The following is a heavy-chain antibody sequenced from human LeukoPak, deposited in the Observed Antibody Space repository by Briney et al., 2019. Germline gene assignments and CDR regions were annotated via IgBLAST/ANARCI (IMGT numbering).Heavy chain of an antibody. CDR3: ARESGSYYGDAFDI. CDR2: ISGSGSTI. J-gene: IGHJ3*02. D-gene: IGHD1-26*01. V-gene: IGHV3-48*03. CDR1: GFTFSSYE. Sequence: PGGPLRLSCAASGFTFSSYEMNWVRQAPGKGLEWVSYISGSGSTIYYADSVKGRFTISRDNAKNSLYLQMNSLRAEDTAVYYCARESGSYYGDAFDIWGQGTMVTVSS.